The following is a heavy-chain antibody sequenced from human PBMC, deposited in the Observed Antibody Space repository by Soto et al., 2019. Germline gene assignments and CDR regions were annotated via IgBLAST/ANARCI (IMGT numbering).Heavy chain of an antibody. CDR2: IYYSGST. D-gene: IGHD2-21*02. Sequence: SETLSLTCTVSGGSISSGGYYWSWIRQHPGNGLEWIGYIYYSGSTYYNPSLKSRVTISVDTSKNQFSLKLSSVTAADAAVYYCARGSVVTAIVFDYWGQGTLVTVSS. CDR3: ARGSVVTAIVFDY. J-gene: IGHJ4*02. CDR1: GGSISSGGYY. V-gene: IGHV4-31*03.